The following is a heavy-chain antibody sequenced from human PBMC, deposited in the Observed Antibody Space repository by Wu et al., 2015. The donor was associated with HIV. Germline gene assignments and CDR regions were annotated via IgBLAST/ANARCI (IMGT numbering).Heavy chain of an antibody. CDR1: GGTFRNHA. D-gene: IGHD1-26*01. Sequence: QVQLVQSGAEVKKPGSSVKVSCKASGGTFRNHAVSWVRQAPGQGLEWMGRIIPISGTANYAQRFQGRVTITADKPTNTACMGLSSLRSDDTAVYYCARGSILEMSTASFYYYVMDVWGQGTTVTVSS. CDR3: ARGSILEMSTASFYYYVMDV. J-gene: IGHJ6*02. V-gene: IGHV1-69*13. CDR2: IIPISGTA.